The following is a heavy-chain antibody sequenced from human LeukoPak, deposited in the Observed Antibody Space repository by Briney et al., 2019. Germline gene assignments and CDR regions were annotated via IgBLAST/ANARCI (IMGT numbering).Heavy chain of an antibody. CDR2: INSDGSST. CDR3: ARDVGYSGYDSCFDY. CDR1: GFTFSSYW. Sequence: PGGSLRLSCVASGFTFSSYWMHWVRQAPGKGLVWVSRINSDGSSTSYADSVKGRFTISRDNAKNTLYLQMNSLRAEDTAVYYCARDVGYSGYDSCFDYWGQGTLVTVSS. J-gene: IGHJ4*02. D-gene: IGHD5-12*01. V-gene: IGHV3-74*01.